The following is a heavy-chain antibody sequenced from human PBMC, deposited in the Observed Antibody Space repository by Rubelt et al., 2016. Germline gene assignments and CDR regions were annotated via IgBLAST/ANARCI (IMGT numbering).Heavy chain of an antibody. Sequence: QVQLVQSGAEVKKPGASVKVSCKASGYTFNSYYMHWVRQDPGQGLEWMGIINHRGGSTRYAQKFQGRVTMTRDTSTSTVYMELSSLRSEDTAVYYCARSGENSGYWQFDYWGQGTLVTVSS. J-gene: IGHJ4*02. V-gene: IGHV1-46*02. CDR3: ARSGENSGYWQFDY. CDR2: INHRGGST. D-gene: IGHD5-12*01. CDR1: GYTFNSYY.